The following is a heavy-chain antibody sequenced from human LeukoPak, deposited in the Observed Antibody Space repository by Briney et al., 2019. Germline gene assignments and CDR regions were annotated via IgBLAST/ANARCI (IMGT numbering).Heavy chain of an antibody. V-gene: IGHV3-7*01. J-gene: IGHJ4*02. CDR2: INQGGSET. D-gene: IGHD6-6*01. CDR3: ARLIGGRTIYDY. CDR1: GFTFRTYW. Sequence: PGGSLRLSCAASGFTFRTYWMSWVRQAPGKGLEWVASINQGGSETYYVESVEGRFTISRDNAMNSFFLQMNSLRAEDTAVYYCARLIGGRTIYDYWGQGTLVTVSS.